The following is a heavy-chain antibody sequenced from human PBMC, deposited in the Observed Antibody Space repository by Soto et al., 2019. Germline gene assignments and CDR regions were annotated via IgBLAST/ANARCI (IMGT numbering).Heavy chain of an antibody. CDR3: ARDYGDGSIFCFAY. Sequence: EVQLVESGGGLVQPGGSLRLSCAASGFTFSSYSMNWVRQAPGKGLEWVSYISSSSSTIYYADSVKGRFTISRDNAKNSLYLHMNSLRAEDTAVYHWARDYGDGSIFCFAYWAQGTRVTVSS. D-gene: IGHD3-3*02. J-gene: IGHJ4*02. CDR2: ISSSSSTI. V-gene: IGHV3-48*01. CDR1: GFTFSSYS.